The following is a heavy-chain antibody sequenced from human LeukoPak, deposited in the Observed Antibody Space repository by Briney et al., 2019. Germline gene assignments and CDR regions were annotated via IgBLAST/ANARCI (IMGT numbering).Heavy chain of an antibody. J-gene: IGHJ4*02. CDR1: GFSFSSYS. CDR3: VRDFNLHDY. Sequence: PGGSLRLPCVASGFSFSSYSMSWVRQAPGKGLEWVSSISYSSSYIYYADSVKGRFTISRDNARNSLYLQMNSLRAEDTAVYYCVRDFNLHDYWGQGTLVTVSS. V-gene: IGHV3-21*01. CDR2: ISYSSSYI.